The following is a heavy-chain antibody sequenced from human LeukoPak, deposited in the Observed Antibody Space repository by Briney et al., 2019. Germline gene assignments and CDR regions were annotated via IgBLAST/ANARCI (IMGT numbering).Heavy chain of an antibody. D-gene: IGHD3-16*01. CDR3: AKKGRAKTAIGEELDC. CDR1: GFTFSSYA. CDR2: ISGSGGST. J-gene: IGHJ4*01. V-gene: IGHV3-23*01. Sequence: QPGGSLRLSCAASGFTFSSYAMGWVRQAPGKGLEGVSDISGSGGSTYYADSVKGRFTSSRDNSKNTLYLQMNSLRAEATAVYYCAKKGRAKTAIGEELDCWGQGTLVTVSS.